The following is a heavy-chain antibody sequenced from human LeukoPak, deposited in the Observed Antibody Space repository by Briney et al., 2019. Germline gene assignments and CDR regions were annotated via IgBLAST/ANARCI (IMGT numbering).Heavy chain of an antibody. CDR2: IKQEGHAK. V-gene: IGHV3-7*03. CDR1: GFTLCSYL. J-gene: IGHJ4*02. Sequence: QPGGSLRLSCGASGFTLCSYLISGVADGPGGRVVWVDNIKQEGHAKYYVDTVKGRFHISRENPKNPLYLQMNRLRAQDTAVYYCARDIYSPSSDYWGQGTLVTVSS. CDR3: ARDIYSPSSDY. D-gene: IGHD6-13*01.